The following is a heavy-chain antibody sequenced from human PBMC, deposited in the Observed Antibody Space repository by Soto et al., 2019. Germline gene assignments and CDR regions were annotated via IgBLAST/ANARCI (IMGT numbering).Heavy chain of an antibody. J-gene: IGHJ4*02. CDR3: ARETRSFDS. V-gene: IGHV3-48*02. CDR1: GFTFSDYP. Sequence: PGGSLRLSCAASGFTFSDYPMNWVRQAPGKGLEWVSSIRTISSAIYFADSVRGRFTISRDNARNSLYLQMTSLRDEDTAVYYCARETRSFDSWGQGTLVTVSS. CDR2: IRTISSAI.